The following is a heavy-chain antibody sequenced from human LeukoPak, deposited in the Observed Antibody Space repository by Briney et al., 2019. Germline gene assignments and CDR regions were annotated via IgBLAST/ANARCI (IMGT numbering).Heavy chain of an antibody. D-gene: IGHD3-10*01. J-gene: IGHJ5*02. V-gene: IGHV3-30*02. CDR1: GFTFSSYG. CDR3: AKPPGSGSYYNAISLNWFDP. Sequence: GGSLRLSCAASGFTFSSYGMHWVRQAPGKGLEWVAFIRYDGSNKHYADSVKGRFTISRDNSKNTLYLQMNSLRAEDTAVYYCAKPPGSGSYYNAISLNWFDPWGQGTLVTVSS. CDR2: IRYDGSNK.